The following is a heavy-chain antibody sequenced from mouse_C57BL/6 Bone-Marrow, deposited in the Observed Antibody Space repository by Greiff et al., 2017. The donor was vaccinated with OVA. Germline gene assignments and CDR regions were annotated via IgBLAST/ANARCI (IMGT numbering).Heavy chain of an antibody. Sequence: VQLQQSGPELVKPGASVKISCKASGYSFTDSNMNWVKQSNGKSHEWIGVINPNYGTTSYNQKFKGKATSTVDKSSSTADMQLNSLTSEDSAVYYCAIDNSGYNYLNYWGQGTTLTVSS. CDR2: INPNYGTT. V-gene: IGHV1-39*01. J-gene: IGHJ2*01. CDR3: AIDNSGYNYLNY. D-gene: IGHD3-2*02. CDR1: GYSFTDSN.